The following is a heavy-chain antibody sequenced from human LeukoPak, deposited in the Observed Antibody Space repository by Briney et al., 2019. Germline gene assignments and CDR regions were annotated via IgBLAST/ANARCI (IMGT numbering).Heavy chain of an antibody. J-gene: IGHJ6*02. V-gene: IGHV1-69*13. CDR3: ARDLYDFWSGYSHLVLGKHGYYYYGMDV. CDR1: GGTFSSYA. D-gene: IGHD3-3*01. CDR2: IIPIFGTA. Sequence: ASVKVSCKASGGTFSSYAISWVRQAPGQGLEWMGGIIPIFGTANYAQKFQGRVTITADESTSTAYMEMSSLRSEDTAVYYCARDLYDFWSGYSHLVLGKHGYYYYGMDVWGQGTTVTVSS.